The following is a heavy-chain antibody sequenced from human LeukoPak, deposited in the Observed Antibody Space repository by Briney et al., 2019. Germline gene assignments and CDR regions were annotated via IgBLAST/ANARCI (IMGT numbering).Heavy chain of an antibody. CDR2: ISLDGSNK. V-gene: IGHV3-30*18. Sequence: GGSLRLSCAASGFTFSSYGMHWVRQAPAKGLEWVAVISLDGSNKYYADSVKGRFTISRDNSKNTLYLQMNSLRAEDTAVYYCAKFPDYYDSSGQSDAFDIWGQGTMVTVSS. CDR3: AKFPDYYDSSGQSDAFDI. CDR1: GFTFSSYG. D-gene: IGHD3-22*01. J-gene: IGHJ3*02.